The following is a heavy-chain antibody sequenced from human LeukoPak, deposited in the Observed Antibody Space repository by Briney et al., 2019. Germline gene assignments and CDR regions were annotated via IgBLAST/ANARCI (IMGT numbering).Heavy chain of an antibody. J-gene: IGHJ4*02. V-gene: IGHV1-69*02. D-gene: IGHD2-2*01. CDR1: GGTFSSYT. CDR3: ARGSVVVPAATTYSLDY. Sequence: GASVKVSCKASGGTFSSYTISWVRQAPGQGLEWMGRIIPILGIANYAQKFQGRVTITADKSTSTAYMELSSLRSEDTAVYYCARGSVVVPAATTYSLDYWGQGTLVTVSS. CDR2: IIPILGIA.